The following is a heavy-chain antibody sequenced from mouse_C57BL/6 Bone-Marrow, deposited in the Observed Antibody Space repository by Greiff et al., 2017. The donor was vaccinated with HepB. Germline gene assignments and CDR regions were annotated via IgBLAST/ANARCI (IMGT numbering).Heavy chain of an antibody. J-gene: IGHJ4*01. CDR1: GYTFTSYG. D-gene: IGHD2-3*01. Sequence: QVQLQQSGAELARPGASVKLSCKASGYTFTSYGISWVKQRTGQGLEWIGEIYPRSGNTYYNEKFKGKATLTADKSSSTAYMELRSLTSEDSAVYFCARRSYDGYYFYAMDYWGQGTSVTVSA. CDR2: IYPRSGNT. CDR3: ARRSYDGYYFYAMDY. V-gene: IGHV1-81*01.